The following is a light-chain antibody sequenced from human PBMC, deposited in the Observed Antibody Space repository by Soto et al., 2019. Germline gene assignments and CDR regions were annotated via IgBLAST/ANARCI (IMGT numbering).Light chain of an antibody. CDR2: KAS. V-gene: IGKV1-5*03. CDR1: QSIGSW. CDR3: ERYSTYSRT. Sequence: DIQLTQSPSILSASVGDRVTITCRASQSIGSWLAWYQHKPGKAPKLLIYKASSLESGVPLRFSGSGSGTEFTLTISGLQRDEFASEERERYSTYSRTFGQGTRVEIK. J-gene: IGKJ5*01.